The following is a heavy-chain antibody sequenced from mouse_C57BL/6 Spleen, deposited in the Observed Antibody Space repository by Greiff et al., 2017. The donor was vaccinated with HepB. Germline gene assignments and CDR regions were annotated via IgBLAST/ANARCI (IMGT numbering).Heavy chain of an antibody. CDR3: ARFSWLGDYYAMDY. J-gene: IGHJ4*01. CDR2: INPNNGGT. V-gene: IGHV1-26*01. Sequence: EVQLQQSGPELVKPGASVKISCKASGYTFTDYYMNWVKQSHGKSLEWIGDINPNNGGTSYNQKFKGKATLTVDKSSSTAYMEPRSLTSEDSAVYYCARFSWLGDYYAMDYWGQGTSVTVSS. CDR1: GYTFTDYY. D-gene: IGHD2-2*01.